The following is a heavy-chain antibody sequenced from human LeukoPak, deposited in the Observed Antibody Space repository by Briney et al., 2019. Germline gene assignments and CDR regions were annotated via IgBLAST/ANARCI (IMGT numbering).Heavy chain of an antibody. CDR1: GYTFTSYG. D-gene: IGHD3-22*01. V-gene: IGHV1-18*01. Sequence: ASVKVSCKASGYTFTSYGISWVRQAPGQGLEWMGWISAYNGNTNYAQKLQGRATMTTDTSTSTAYMELRSLRSDDTAVYYCARCLKNYYDSSGYTWGYYFDYWGQGTLVTVSS. J-gene: IGHJ4*02. CDR2: ISAYNGNT. CDR3: ARCLKNYYDSSGYTWGYYFDY.